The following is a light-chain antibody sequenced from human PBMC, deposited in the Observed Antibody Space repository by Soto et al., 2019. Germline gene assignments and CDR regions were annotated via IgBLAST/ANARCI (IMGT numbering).Light chain of an antibody. CDR3: QQYNSYL. V-gene: IGKV1-5*03. J-gene: IGKJ1*01. Sequence: DIQMTQSPSTLSASVGDRVTITCRASQSLSSWLAWYQQKPGKAPKLLIYKASSLESGVPSRFSGSGSGTEFTLPISSLQPDDFATYYCQQYNSYLFGQGNKVEIK. CDR1: QSLSSW. CDR2: KAS.